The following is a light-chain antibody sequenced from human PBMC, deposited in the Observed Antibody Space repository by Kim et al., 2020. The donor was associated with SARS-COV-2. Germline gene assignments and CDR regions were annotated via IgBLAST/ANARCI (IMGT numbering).Light chain of an antibody. J-gene: IGLJ3*02. CDR1: RGSVSISDY. V-gene: IGLV8-61*01. CDR3: VLYMGSGIWV. Sequence: TVTHTGVCGRGSVSISDYPSWYQQTPGQAPRTLIYTTNIRSSVVPDRFSGSILGNKAALTITGAQADDGSDYYCVLYMGSGIWVFGGGTQLTVL. CDR2: TTN.